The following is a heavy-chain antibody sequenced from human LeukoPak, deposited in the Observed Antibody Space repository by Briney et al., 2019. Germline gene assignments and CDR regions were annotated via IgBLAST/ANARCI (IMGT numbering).Heavy chain of an antibody. CDR2: INPNSGGT. CDR3: ARGEYNWNQYNWFDP. Sequence: ASVKVSCKASGYTFTGYYMHWVRQAPGQGLEWMGWINPNSGGTNYAQKFQGRVTMTRDTSISTAYMELSRLRSDDTAVYYCARGEYNWNQYNWFDPWGRGTLVTVSS. J-gene: IGHJ5*02. CDR1: GYTFTGYY. V-gene: IGHV1-2*02. D-gene: IGHD1-20*01.